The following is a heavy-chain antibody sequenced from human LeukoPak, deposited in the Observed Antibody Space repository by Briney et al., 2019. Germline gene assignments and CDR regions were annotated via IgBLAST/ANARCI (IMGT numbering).Heavy chain of an antibody. CDR3: ATTASRGPQSAEYFQY. Sequence: GRSLRLSCAASGFTFSDYGMHWVRQAPGKGLEWVAIIWYDGSNKYCSDSVKGRFTISRDNSKNTLYLQMNSLRAEDTAVYYCATTASRGPQSAEYFQYWGQGTLVTVSS. J-gene: IGHJ1*01. V-gene: IGHV3-33*01. CDR2: IWYDGSNK. CDR1: GFTFSDYG.